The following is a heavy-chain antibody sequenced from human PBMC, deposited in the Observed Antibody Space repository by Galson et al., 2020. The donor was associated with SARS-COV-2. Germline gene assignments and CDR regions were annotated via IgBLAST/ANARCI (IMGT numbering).Heavy chain of an antibody. CDR1: GGSFSGYY. Sequence: SETLSLTCAVYGGSFSGYYWSWIRQSPGKGLEWIGEINHSGNTKYNPSLKSRVTTLVDKSKNQFSLKLSSVTAADTAVYYCARSGYCSSTICYGGKIDYWGQGTLVSVSS. CDR3: ARSGYCSSTICYGGKIDY. D-gene: IGHD2-2*01. V-gene: IGHV4-34*01. CDR2: INHSGNT. J-gene: IGHJ4*02.